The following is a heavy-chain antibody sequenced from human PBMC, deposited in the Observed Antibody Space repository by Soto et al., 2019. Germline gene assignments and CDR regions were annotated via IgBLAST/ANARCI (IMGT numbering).Heavy chain of an antibody. Sequence: QVQLQQSGAGLLKPSQTLSLTCAVYGGSFSGYYWTWIRQPPGTGLEWIGEINHSGSTNYNQALKSRVTISVDTSKNPFSLKLTSVTAADAAVYYCARDKITGLFDYWGQGTLVTVSS. CDR1: GGSFSGYY. J-gene: IGHJ4*02. V-gene: IGHV4-34*01. CDR2: INHSGST. CDR3: ARDKITGLFDY. D-gene: IGHD2-8*02.